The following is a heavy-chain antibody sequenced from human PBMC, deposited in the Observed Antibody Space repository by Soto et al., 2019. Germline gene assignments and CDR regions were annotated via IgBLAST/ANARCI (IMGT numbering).Heavy chain of an antibody. CDR2: ISSSGSTI. D-gene: IGHD2-15*01. Sequence: GGSLRLSCAASGFTFSDYYMSWIRQAPGKGLEWVSYISSSGSTIYYADSVKGRFTISRDNAKNSLYLQMNSLRAEDTAVYYCARALVVVAAKGDNWFDPWGQGTLVTVSS. J-gene: IGHJ5*02. CDR1: GFTFSDYY. CDR3: ARALVVVAAKGDNWFDP. V-gene: IGHV3-11*01.